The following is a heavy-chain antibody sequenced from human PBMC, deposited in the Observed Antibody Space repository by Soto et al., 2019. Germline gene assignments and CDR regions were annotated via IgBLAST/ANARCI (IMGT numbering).Heavy chain of an antibody. V-gene: IGHV1-69*13. CDR2: IIPIFGTA. Sequence: SVKVSCKASGGTFSSYAISWVRQAPGQGLEWMGGIIPIFGTANYAQKFQGRVTITADESTSTAYMELSSLRSEDTAVYYCAREIHTIVAAYYGMDVWGQGTTVTVSS. CDR1: GGTFSSYA. CDR3: AREIHTIVAAYYGMDV. D-gene: IGHD5-12*01. J-gene: IGHJ6*02.